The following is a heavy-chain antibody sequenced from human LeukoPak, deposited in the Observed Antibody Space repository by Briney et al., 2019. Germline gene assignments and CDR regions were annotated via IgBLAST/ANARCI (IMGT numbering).Heavy chain of an antibody. CDR2: ISSSSSYI. D-gene: IGHD6-13*01. Sequence: PGGSLRLFCAASGFTFTNYWMHWVRQAPGKGLEWVSSISSSSSYIYYAGSVKGRFTISRDNAKNSLYLQMNSLRAEDTAVYYCARIGSSSWKGYDYWGQGTLVTVSS. CDR3: ARIGSSSWKGYDY. J-gene: IGHJ4*02. CDR1: GFTFTNYW. V-gene: IGHV3-21*01.